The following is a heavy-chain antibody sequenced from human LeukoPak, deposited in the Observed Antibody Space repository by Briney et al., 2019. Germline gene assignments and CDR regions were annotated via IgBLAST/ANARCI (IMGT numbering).Heavy chain of an antibody. CDR3: AREDDSSGYYYEALPNYYFDY. CDR1: GGSFSGYY. CDR2: INHSGST. J-gene: IGHJ4*02. D-gene: IGHD3-22*01. Sequence: QSSETLSLTCAVYGGSFSGYYWSWIRQPPGKGLEWIGEINHSGSTNYNPSLKSRVTISVDTSKNQFSLKLSSVTAADTAVYYCAREDDSSGYYYEALPNYYFDYWGQGTLVTVSS. V-gene: IGHV4-34*01.